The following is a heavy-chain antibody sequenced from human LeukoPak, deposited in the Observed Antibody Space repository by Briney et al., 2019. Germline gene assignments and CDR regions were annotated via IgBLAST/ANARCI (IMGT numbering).Heavy chain of an antibody. CDR3: ARVESIVGAAFDY. Sequence: GRSLRLSCAASGFTFSSYAMHWVRQAPGKGLEWVAVISYDGSNKYYAGSVKGRFTISRDNSKNTLYLQMNSLRAEDTAVYYCARVESIVGAAFDYWGQGTLVTVSS. V-gene: IGHV3-30*04. J-gene: IGHJ4*02. CDR2: ISYDGSNK. CDR1: GFTFSSYA. D-gene: IGHD1-26*01.